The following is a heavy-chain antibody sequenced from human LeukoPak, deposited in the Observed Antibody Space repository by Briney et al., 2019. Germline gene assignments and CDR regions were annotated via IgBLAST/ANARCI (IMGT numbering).Heavy chain of an antibody. CDR1: GFTFSSYG. CDR3: AKDSYDNSI. D-gene: IGHD3-22*01. V-gene: IGHV3-23*01. J-gene: IGHJ4*02. Sequence: GGSLRLSCAASGFTFSSYGMTWVRQAPGKGLEWVSGISDSGGRTFYADPVKGRFTISRDNSKNTLYLQMHSLRAEDTAVYYCAKDSYDNSIWGQGTLVTVSS. CDR2: ISDSGGRT.